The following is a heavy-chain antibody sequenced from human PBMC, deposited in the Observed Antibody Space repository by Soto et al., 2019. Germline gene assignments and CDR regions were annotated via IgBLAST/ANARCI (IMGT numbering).Heavy chain of an antibody. Sequence: GGSLRLSCAASGFTFSSYGMHWVRQAPGKGLEWVAVIWYDGSNKYYADSVKGRFTISRDNSKNTLYLQMNSLRGEDTAVYYCARDRIAAAGPEYWGQGTLVTVSS. CDR2: IWYDGSNK. J-gene: IGHJ4*02. CDR1: GFTFSSYG. V-gene: IGHV3-33*08. CDR3: ARDRIAAAGPEY. D-gene: IGHD6-13*01.